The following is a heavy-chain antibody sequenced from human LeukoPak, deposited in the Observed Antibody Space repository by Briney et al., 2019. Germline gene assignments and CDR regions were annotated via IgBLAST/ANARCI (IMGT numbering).Heavy chain of an antibody. V-gene: IGHV1-3*01. Sequence: ASVKVSCKASGYTFTSYAMHWVRQAPGQRLEWMGWINAGNGNTKYSQKFQGRVTITRDTSASTAYMELSSLRSEDTAVYYCARGRGYSGYAYYFDYWGQGTLVTVSS. CDR1: GYTFTSYA. CDR2: INAGNGNT. J-gene: IGHJ4*02. D-gene: IGHD5-12*01. CDR3: ARGRGYSGYAYYFDY.